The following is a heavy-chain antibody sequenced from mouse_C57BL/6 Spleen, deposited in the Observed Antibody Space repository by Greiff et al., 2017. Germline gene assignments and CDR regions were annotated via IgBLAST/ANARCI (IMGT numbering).Heavy chain of an antibody. J-gene: IGHJ2*01. Sequence: EVKLQQSGPELVKPGASVKISCKASGYTFTDYYMNWVKQSHGKSLEWIGDINPNNGGTSYNQKFKGKATLTVDKSSSTAYMELRSLTSEDSAVYYCARGGSRVFFDYWGQCTTRTVSS. CDR1: GYTFTDYY. CDR2: INPNNGGT. V-gene: IGHV1-26*01. CDR3: ARGGSRVFFDY. D-gene: IGHD1-1*01.